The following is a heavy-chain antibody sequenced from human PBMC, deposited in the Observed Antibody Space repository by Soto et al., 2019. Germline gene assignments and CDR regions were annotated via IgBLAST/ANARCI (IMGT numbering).Heavy chain of an antibody. J-gene: IGHJ4*02. CDR3: AKDLFHTSGQRLFFES. V-gene: IGHV3-23*01. CDR2: ILHDETP. D-gene: IGHD3-22*01. Sequence: GGSLRLSCAASGFTFSTYAMTWVRQAPGRGLEWVSTILHDETPFYTDSVKGRFTISRDNVRGTLYLQMNGLRVEDAALYFCAKDLFHTSGQRLFFESWGQGSLVTVSS. CDR1: GFTFSTYA.